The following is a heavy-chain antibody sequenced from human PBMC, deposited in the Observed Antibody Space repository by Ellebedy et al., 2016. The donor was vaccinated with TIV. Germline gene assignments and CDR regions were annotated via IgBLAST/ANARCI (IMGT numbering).Heavy chain of an antibody. CDR3: ARGASFGGVIALDH. CDR2: IFYSGST. J-gene: IGHJ4*02. V-gene: IGHV4-31*03. CDR1: GDSIRSGDYY. Sequence: SETLSLXCTVSGDSIRSGDYYWSWIRQHPGKGLEWIGYIFYSGSTYYNPSLKSRVIISLDMSKNQFPLKLNSVTAADTAVYFCARGASFGGVIALDHWGPGTLVTVSS. D-gene: IGHD3-16*02.